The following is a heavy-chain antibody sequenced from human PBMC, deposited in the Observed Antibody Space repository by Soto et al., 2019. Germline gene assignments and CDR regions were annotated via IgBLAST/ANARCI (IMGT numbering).Heavy chain of an antibody. CDR3: ATSITIFGLGGMDV. Sequence: QVQLVESGGGVVQPGRSLRLSCAASGFTFSSYGMHWVRQAPGKGLEWVAVISYDGSNKYYADSVKGRFTISRDNSKNTLYLQTNSLRAEDTAVYYCATSITIFGLGGMDVWGQGTTVTVSS. CDR2: ISYDGSNK. CDR1: GFTFSSYG. D-gene: IGHD3-3*01. J-gene: IGHJ6*02. V-gene: IGHV3-30*03.